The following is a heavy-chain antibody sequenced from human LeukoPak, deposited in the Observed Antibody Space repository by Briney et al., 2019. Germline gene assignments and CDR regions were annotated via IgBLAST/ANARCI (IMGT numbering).Heavy chain of an antibody. V-gene: IGHV4-59*08. J-gene: IGHJ4*01. CDR3: ARRYDTSGFYYFDY. Sequence: SSETLSLTCTVSGGSIKNYYWSWIRQPPGKGPEWIGYIYSSGSTNYNPSLKSRVTISVDTSKNQFSLRLSSVTAADTAVYFCARRYDTSGFYYFDYWGTEPWSPSPQ. CDR1: GGSIKNYY. D-gene: IGHD3-22*01. CDR2: IYSSGST.